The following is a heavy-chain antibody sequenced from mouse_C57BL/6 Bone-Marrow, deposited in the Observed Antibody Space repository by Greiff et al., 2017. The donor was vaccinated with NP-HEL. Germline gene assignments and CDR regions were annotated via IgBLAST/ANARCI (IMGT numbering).Heavy chain of an antibody. CDR3: ARGDPYYSNYAWFAY. Sequence: QVQLQQPGAELVRPGSSVKLSCKASGYTFTSYWMDWVKQRPGQGLEWIGNIYPSDSETHYNQKFKDKATLTVDKSSSTAYMQLSSLTSEDSAVYDCARGDPYYSNYAWFAYWGQGTLVTVSA. J-gene: IGHJ3*01. CDR2: IYPSDSET. V-gene: IGHV1-61*01. CDR1: GYTFTSYW. D-gene: IGHD2-5*01.